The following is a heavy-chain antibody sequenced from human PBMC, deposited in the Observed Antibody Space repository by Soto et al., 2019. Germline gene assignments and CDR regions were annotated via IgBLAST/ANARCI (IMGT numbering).Heavy chain of an antibody. CDR1: GGSISSGGYY. V-gene: IGHV4-31*03. Sequence: PSETLSLTCTVSGGSISSGGYYWSWIRQHPGKGLEWIGYIYYSGSTYYNPSLKSRVTISVDTSKNQFSLKLSSVTAADTAVYYCARSPIRYTVTGYYYYGMDVWGQGTTVTVSS. D-gene: IGHD4-4*01. J-gene: IGHJ6*02. CDR2: IYYSGST. CDR3: ARSPIRYTVTGYYYYGMDV.